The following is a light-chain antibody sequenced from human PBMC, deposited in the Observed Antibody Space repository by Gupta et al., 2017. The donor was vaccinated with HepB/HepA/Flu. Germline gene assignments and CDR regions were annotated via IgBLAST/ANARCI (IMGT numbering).Light chain of an antibody. V-gene: IGLV2-14*03. Sequence: SPPTHAASVSGSPGPSITISCTGTSSDIGDYNYVSWYQQHPDKAPKLMIYDVSSRPAGVSNCFSGSKSGNTASLIISGLQAEDEADYYCCSYTSSSTLVFGGGTKLTVL. CDR2: DVS. CDR3: CSYTSSSTLV. CDR1: SSDIGDYNY. J-gene: IGLJ3*02.